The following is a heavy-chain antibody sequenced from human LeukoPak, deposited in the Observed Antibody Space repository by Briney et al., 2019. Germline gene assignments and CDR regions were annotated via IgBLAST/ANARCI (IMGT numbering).Heavy chain of an antibody. J-gene: IGHJ4*02. Sequence: GASVKVSCKASGYTFTTYYIHWVRQAPGQGLEWVGIFNPSGGSTNYAQKFQDRVTMTRDTSTSTVYMELSSLRSEDTAVYYCTXXDYXXXFDYWGQGTLVTVSS. V-gene: IGHV1-46*03. D-gene: IGHD4-17*01. CDR3: TXXDYXXXFDY. CDR2: FNPSGGST. CDR1: GYTFTTYY.